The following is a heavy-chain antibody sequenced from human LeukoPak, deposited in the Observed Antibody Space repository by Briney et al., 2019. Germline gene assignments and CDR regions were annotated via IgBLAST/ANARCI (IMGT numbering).Heavy chain of an antibody. J-gene: IGHJ5*02. CDR1: GFTFSSYY. CDR2: TNTDGSST. CDR3: VPDDWFDP. V-gene: IGHV3-74*01. Sequence: GGSLRLSCAASGFTFSSYYMHWVRQAPGKGLVWVLRTNTDGSSTTYADSVKGRFTISRDNAKNTLYLQMNSLRAEDTAVYYCVPDDWFDPWGQGTLVTVSS. D-gene: IGHD1-14*01.